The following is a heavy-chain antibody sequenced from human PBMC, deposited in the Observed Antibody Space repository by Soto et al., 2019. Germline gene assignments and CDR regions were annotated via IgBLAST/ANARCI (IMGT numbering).Heavy chain of an antibody. J-gene: IGHJ6*02. Sequence: ASVKVSCKTSGYTFTSYAMHWVRQAPGQRLEWMGWINAGNGNAKYSQKFQGRVTIIRDTSANTAYMDLSSLRSEDTAVNYCAREAACSSTSCPESSGMDVWGQGTTVTVSS. CDR2: INAGNGNA. V-gene: IGHV1-3*01. CDR1: GYTFTSYA. CDR3: AREAACSSTSCPESSGMDV. D-gene: IGHD2-2*01.